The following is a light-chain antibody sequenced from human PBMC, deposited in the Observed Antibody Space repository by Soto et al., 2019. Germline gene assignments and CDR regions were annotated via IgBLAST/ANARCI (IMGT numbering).Light chain of an antibody. CDR3: SSYAGSNNYVV. CDR2: EVN. J-gene: IGLJ2*01. V-gene: IGLV2-8*01. CDR1: SGDVGGYDY. Sequence: QSALTQPPSASGSPGQSVTISCTGTSGDVGGYDYVSWYQQHPGKAPKLMIYEVNKRPSGVPDRFSGSKSANTASLTVSGLQAEDEADYYCSSYAGSNNYVVFGGGTKLTVL.